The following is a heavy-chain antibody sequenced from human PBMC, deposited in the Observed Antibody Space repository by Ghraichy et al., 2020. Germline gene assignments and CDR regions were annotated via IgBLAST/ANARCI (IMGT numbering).Heavy chain of an antibody. D-gene: IGHD3-10*01. J-gene: IGHJ4*02. Sequence: WGSLRLSCAASGFTFSSFSMDWVRQAPGKGLEWVSYITGSSSTTYYADSVKGRFTISRDNAKSSLYLQMHSLRAEDTAVYYCARGFLGGFGDFFDYWGQGTLVTVSS. V-gene: IGHV3-48*01. CDR1: GFTFSSFS. CDR3: ARGFLGGFGDFFDY. CDR2: ITGSSSTT.